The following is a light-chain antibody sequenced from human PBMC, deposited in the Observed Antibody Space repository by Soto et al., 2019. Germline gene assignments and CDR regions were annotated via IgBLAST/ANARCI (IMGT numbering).Light chain of an antibody. CDR3: SSSTSSSTFV. J-gene: IGLJ1*01. V-gene: IGLV2-14*01. CDR2: EVT. Sequence: QSALTQPASVSGSPGQSITISCTGTSSDVGGYNYVSWYQQHPGKAPKLMNYEVTNRPSGVSNRFSGSKSGNTASLTISGLQAEDEADYCCSSSTSSSTFVFGTGTKLTVL. CDR1: SSDVGGYNY.